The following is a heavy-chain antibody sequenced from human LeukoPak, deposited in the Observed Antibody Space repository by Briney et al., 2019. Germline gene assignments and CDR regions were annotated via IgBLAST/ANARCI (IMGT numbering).Heavy chain of an antibody. Sequence: HPGGSLRLSCAASGFTFSIYAMSWVRQAPGKGLEWVSGISGSGGSTYYADSVKGRFTISRENAKNSLSLQMNSLRAGDTAVYFCARVMYGSLGSYGMDVWGQGTTVTVSS. J-gene: IGHJ6*02. V-gene: IGHV3-23*01. CDR3: ARVMYGSLGSYGMDV. CDR2: ISGSGGST. CDR1: GFTFSIYA. D-gene: IGHD2-8*01.